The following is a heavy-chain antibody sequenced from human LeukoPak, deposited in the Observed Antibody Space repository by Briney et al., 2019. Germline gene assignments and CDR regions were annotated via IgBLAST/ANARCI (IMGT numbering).Heavy chain of an antibody. CDR3: ARGGFGSGSYSDY. CDR2: MNPNSGDT. CDR1: GYTFTSYY. D-gene: IGHD3-10*01. V-gene: IGHV1-8*02. J-gene: IGHJ4*02. Sequence: ASVKVSCKASGYTFTSYYMHWVRQAPGQGLEWMGWMNPNSGDTGYVQKFQGRVTMTRDTSISTAYMELSSLRSEDTAVYYCARGGFGSGSYSDYWGQGTLVTVSS.